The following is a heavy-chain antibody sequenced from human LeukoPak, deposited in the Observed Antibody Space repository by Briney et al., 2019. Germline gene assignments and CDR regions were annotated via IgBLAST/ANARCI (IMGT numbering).Heavy chain of an antibody. CDR1: GYRFTSYW. CDR3: ARYIPGATPFDY. CDR2: IYPGNSDT. J-gene: IGHJ4*02. D-gene: IGHD3-10*02. V-gene: IGHV5-51*01. Sequence: GESLKISCKGSGYRFTSYWIGWVRQMPGKGLEWMGIIYPGNSDTRCSPSFQGQVTISADKSISTAYLQWGSLKASDTAMYYCARYIPGATPFDYWGQGTLVTVSS.